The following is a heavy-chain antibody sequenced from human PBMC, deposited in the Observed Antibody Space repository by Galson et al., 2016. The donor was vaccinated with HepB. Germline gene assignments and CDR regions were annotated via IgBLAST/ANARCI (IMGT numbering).Heavy chain of an antibody. Sequence: SLRLSCAGSGFAFSNFAMGWVRQAPGEGLEWISSSNARGDNIYYSASVKGRFTLSRDNSNNTLYLRMNSLRVEDTAIYYCAKEALYGSGTYIDSWGQGILVTVSS. D-gene: IGHD3-10*01. V-gene: IGHV3-23*01. CDR1: GFAFSNFA. CDR3: AKEALYGSGTYIDS. CDR2: SNARGDNI. J-gene: IGHJ4*02.